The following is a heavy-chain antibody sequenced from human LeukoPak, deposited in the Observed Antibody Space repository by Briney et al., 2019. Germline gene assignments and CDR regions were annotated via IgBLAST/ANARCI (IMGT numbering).Heavy chain of an antibody. V-gene: IGHV3-74*01. D-gene: IGHD3-10*01. Sequence: PGGSLRLSCAASGFTFSTDWMHWVRQAPGKGLVWVSRISSDGSITSYADSVKGRFTISRDNAKDTLYLQMNSLRAEDTAVYYCARHLNYYLDYWGQGTLVTVSS. CDR3: ARHLNYYLDY. CDR2: ISSDGSIT. CDR1: GFTFSTDW. J-gene: IGHJ4*02.